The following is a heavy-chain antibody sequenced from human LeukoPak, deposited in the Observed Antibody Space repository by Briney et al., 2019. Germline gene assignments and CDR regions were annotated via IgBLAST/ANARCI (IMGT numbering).Heavy chain of an antibody. CDR3: ARPSQYGSGTDYYFDS. CDR2: IRSKANNYAT. Sequence: PGGPLRLSCAASGFMFSGSPMHWVRQASGKGLEWVGHIRSKANNYATIYAASVKGRFTISRDDSKNTAYLQMNSLKTEDTAVYYCARPSQYGSGTDYYFDSWGQGTLVTVSS. D-gene: IGHD3-10*01. J-gene: IGHJ4*02. CDR1: GFMFSGSP. V-gene: IGHV3-73*01.